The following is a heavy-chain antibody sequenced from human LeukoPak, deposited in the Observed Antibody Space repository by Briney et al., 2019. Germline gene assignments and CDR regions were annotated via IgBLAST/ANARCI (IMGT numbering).Heavy chain of an antibody. CDR1: GFTFINAW. D-gene: IGHD5-24*01. V-gene: IGHV3-15*01. CDR3: VTARRNANGYFPFDY. J-gene: IGHJ4*02. Sequence: GGSLRLSCAASGFTFINAWMTWVRQVPWKGLEWVGRIKSKLDGETTEFAAPVSGRFSISRDDSKDMMFLQMDSQKTEDTAVYYCVTARRNANGYFPFDYWGQGALVAVS. CDR2: IKSKLDGETT.